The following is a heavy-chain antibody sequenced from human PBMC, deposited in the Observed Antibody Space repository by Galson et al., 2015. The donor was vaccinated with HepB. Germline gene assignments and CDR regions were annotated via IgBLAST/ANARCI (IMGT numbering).Heavy chain of an antibody. CDR1: GGSIISNNFY. Sequence: TLSLTCTVSGGSIISNNFYWAWIRQSPGKGLEWIGSISYSGSTYFNPSLKSRVTISVDTSKKQFSLRLKSVTATDAAVHYCARPGGSGYHWTTYYFNGMDVWCQGTTVTVAS. D-gene: IGHD5-12*01. V-gene: IGHV4-39*01. CDR2: ISYSGST. CDR3: ARPGGSGYHWTTYYFNGMDV. J-gene: IGHJ6*02.